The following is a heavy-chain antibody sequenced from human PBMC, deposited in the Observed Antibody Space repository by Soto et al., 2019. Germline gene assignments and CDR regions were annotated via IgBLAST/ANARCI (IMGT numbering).Heavy chain of an antibody. D-gene: IGHD5-18*01. CDR2: ISAYNGNT. Sequence: QVQLVQSGAEVKKPGASVKVSCKASGYTFTSYGISWVRQAPGQGLEWMGWISAYNGNTNYAQKLQGRVTMTTDTSTSTAYMELRSLRSDDTAVYYCARDAWGRFTLDLYSYGPHGPWGQGTLVTVSS. CDR3: ARDAWGRFTLDLYSYGPHGP. J-gene: IGHJ5*02. CDR1: GYTFTSYG. V-gene: IGHV1-18*01.